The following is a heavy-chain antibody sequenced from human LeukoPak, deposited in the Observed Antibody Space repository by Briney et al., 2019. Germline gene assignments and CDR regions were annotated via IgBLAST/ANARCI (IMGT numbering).Heavy chain of an antibody. CDR1: GFTFSSYA. CDR2: ISGSGGST. V-gene: IGHV3-23*01. CDR3: AKPPGGSYTWDY. D-gene: IGHD1-26*01. J-gene: IGHJ4*02. Sequence: GGSLRLSCAASGFTFSSYAMSWVRQAPGKGLEWVSAISGSGGSTYYADSVKGRFTISRDNSKNTLYLQMNSLTAEDTAVYYCAKPPGGSYTWDYWGQGTLVTVSS.